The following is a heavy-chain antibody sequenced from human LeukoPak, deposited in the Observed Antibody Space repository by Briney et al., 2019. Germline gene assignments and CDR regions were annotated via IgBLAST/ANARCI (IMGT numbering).Heavy chain of an antibody. CDR3: AKEATVTTQYHFYGMDL. CDR2: SSGSGGKT. CDR1: GFTFNSYV. V-gene: IGHV3-23*01. Sequence: GGSLRLSCAASGFTFNSYVVSWVRQAPGKGLEWVSGSSGSGGKTYYADSVKGRFTISRDNSKNTLYPQMNSLRAEDTAVYYCAKEATVTTQYHFYGMDLWGQGTTVTVSS. J-gene: IGHJ6*02. D-gene: IGHD4-17*01.